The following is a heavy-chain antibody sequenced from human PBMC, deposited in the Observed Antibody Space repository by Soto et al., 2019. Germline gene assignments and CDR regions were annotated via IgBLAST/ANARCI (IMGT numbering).Heavy chain of an antibody. Sequence: QVQLVQSGAEVKKPGASVKVSCKASGYTFTSYGISWVRQARGQGLEWMGWISAYNGNTNYAQKLQGRVPMSTATATGKAYLEMRGLRSDDTAVYYCARDLPPVDYWGQGTLVTVSS. CDR3: ARDLPPVDY. CDR1: GYTFTSYG. J-gene: IGHJ4*02. CDR2: ISAYNGNT. V-gene: IGHV1-18*01.